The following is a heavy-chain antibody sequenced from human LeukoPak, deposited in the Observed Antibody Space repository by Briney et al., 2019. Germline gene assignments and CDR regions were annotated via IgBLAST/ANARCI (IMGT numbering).Heavy chain of an antibody. D-gene: IGHD5-18*01. CDR3: ARGYSYGYEADY. Sequence: ASVKVSRKASVYTFTSYDINWVRQATGQGLEWMGWMNPNSGNTGYAQKFQGRVTITRNTSISTAYMELSSLRSEDTAVYYCARGYSYGYEADYWGQGTLVTVSS. CDR1: VYTFTSYD. V-gene: IGHV1-8*03. J-gene: IGHJ4*02. CDR2: MNPNSGNT.